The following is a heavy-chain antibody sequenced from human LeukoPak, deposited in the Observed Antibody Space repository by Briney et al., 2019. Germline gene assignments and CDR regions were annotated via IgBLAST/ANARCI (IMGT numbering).Heavy chain of an antibody. CDR3: AGLGSGWEYYFDY. CDR2: IYYSGST. CDR1: GGSISSSSYY. V-gene: IGHV4-39*01. J-gene: IGHJ4*02. Sequence: PSETLSLTCTVSGGSISSSSYYWGWIRQPPGKGLEWIGSIYYSGSTYYNPSLKSRVTISVDTSKNQFSLKLSSVTAADTAVYYCAGLGSGWEYYFDYWGQGTLVTVSS. D-gene: IGHD6-19*01.